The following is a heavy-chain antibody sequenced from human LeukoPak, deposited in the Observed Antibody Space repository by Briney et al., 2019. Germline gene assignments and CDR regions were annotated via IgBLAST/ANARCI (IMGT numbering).Heavy chain of an antibody. D-gene: IGHD2-2*02. Sequence: GASVKVSCKASGYTFTGYYMHWVRQAPGQGLEWMGWINPNSGGTNYAQKFQGRVTMTRDTSISTAYMELSRLRSDDTAVYYCARGEAWGYCSSTNCYNFDYWGQGTLVTVPS. CDR3: ARGEAWGYCSSTNCYNFDY. V-gene: IGHV1-2*02. CDR1: GYTFTGYY. CDR2: INPNSGGT. J-gene: IGHJ4*02.